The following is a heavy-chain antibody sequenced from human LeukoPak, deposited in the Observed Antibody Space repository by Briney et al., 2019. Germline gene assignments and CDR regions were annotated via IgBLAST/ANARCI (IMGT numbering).Heavy chain of an antibody. J-gene: IGHJ4*02. CDR2: ISSSGSTI. V-gene: IGHV3-48*03. Sequence: GGSLRLSCAASGFTFSSYEMNWVRQAPGKGLEWVSYISSSGSTIYYADSVKGRFTISRDSSKNTLYLQMNSLRAEDTAVYYCVKDRSGTYYFDNWGQGTLVTVSS. CDR1: GFTFSSYE. CDR3: VKDRSGTYYFDN. D-gene: IGHD3-10*01.